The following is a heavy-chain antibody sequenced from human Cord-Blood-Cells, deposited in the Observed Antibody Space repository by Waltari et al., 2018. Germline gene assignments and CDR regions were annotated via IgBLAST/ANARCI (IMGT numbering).Heavy chain of an antibody. J-gene: IGHJ5*02. CDR3: ARTDDFWSGYYYNWFDP. CDR1: GGTFSSYA. Sequence: QVQLVQSGAEVKKPGSSVKVSCKASGGTFSSYAISWVRQAPGQGLEWMGGIIPIFGTANYAQKFQGRVTITADESTSTAYMELSSLRSEDTAVYYCARTDDFWSGYYYNWFDPWGQGTLVTVSS. V-gene: IGHV1-69*01. D-gene: IGHD3-3*01. CDR2: IIPIFGTA.